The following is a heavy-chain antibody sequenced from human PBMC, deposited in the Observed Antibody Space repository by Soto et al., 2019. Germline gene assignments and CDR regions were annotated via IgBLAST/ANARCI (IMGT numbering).Heavy chain of an antibody. D-gene: IGHD2-2*01. CDR2: IYPGDSDT. CDR3: VRPGYCSRTDCSDFDY. CDR1: GYTFTTYW. J-gene: IGHJ4*02. Sequence: SGESLKISCKGSGYTFTTYWIGWVRQMPGKGLEWMGLIYPGDSDTTYSPSFEGQVTISADKSISTAYLQWSSLKASDTAIYYCVRPGYCSRTDCSDFDYSGQGTQVTVSS. V-gene: IGHV5-51*01.